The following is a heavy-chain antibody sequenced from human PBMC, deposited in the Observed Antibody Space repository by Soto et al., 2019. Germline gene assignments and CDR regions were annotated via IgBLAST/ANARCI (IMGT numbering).Heavy chain of an antibody. CDR1: GFTFSSYW. CDR3: ARRGIAAYYYYMDV. D-gene: IGHD6-25*01. V-gene: IGHV3-7*01. CDR2: IKQDGSEK. J-gene: IGHJ6*03. Sequence: EVQLVESGGGLVQPGGSLRLSCAASGFTFSSYWMSWVRQAPGKGLEWVANIKQDGSEKYYVDSVKGRFTISRDNAKNSLYLQMNGLRAEDTAVYYCARRGIAAYYYYMDVWGKGTTVTVSS.